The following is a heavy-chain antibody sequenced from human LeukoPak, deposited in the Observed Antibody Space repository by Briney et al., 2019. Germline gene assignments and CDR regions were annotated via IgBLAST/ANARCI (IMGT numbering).Heavy chain of an antibody. J-gene: IGHJ4*02. Sequence: GGSLRRSCAASGFTFSSYSMNWVRQAPGKGLEWVSSISSSSSYIYYADSVKGRFTISRDNAKNSLYLQMNSLRAEDTAVYYCARDHPAMVTRFDYWGQGTLVTVSS. CDR1: GFTFSSYS. CDR2: ISSSSSYI. V-gene: IGHV3-21*01. CDR3: ARDHPAMVTRFDY. D-gene: IGHD5-18*01.